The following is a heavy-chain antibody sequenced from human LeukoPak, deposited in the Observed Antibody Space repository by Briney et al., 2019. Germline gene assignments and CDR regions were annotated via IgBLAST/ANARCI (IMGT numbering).Heavy chain of an antibody. CDR3: AKDFDGSTWFGRNYMDV. D-gene: IGHD6-13*01. CDR2: SSGSGGST. J-gene: IGHJ6*03. Sequence: GGSLRLSCAASGFTFSSYAMCWVRQAPGKGLEWVSGSSGSGGSTYYLDSVKGRFTISRDNSKNTLYLQMNSLRAEDTAVYYCAKDFDGSTWFGRNYMDVWGKGTTVTVSS. V-gene: IGHV3-23*01. CDR1: GFTFSSYA.